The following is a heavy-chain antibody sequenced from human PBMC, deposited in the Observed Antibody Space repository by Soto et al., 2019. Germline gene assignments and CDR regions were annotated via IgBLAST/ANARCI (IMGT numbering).Heavy chain of an antibody. V-gene: IGHV4-61*01. J-gene: IGHJ6*02. CDR2: IYYSGST. D-gene: IGHD1-26*01. CDR1: GGSVSSGSYY. CDR3: ARLPVEIATIGYYYYYGMDV. Sequence: SETLSLTCTVPGGSVSSGSYYWSWIRQPPGKGLEWIGYIYYSGSTNYNPSLKSRVTISVDTTKNQFSLKLSSVTAADTAVYYCARLPVEIATIGYYYYYGMDVWGQGTTVTVSS.